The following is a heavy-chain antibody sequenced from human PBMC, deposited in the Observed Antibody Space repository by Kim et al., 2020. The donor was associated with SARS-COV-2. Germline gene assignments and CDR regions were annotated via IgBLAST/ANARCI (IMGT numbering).Heavy chain of an antibody. CDR1: GYSFTSYW. D-gene: IGHD3-22*01. Sequence: GESLKISRKGSGYSFTSYWISWVRQMPGKGLEWMGRIDPSDSYTNYSPSFQGHVTISADKSISTAYLQWSSLKASDTAMYYCARHLGGSSGYYLNWFDPWGQGTLVTVSS. CDR3: ARHLGGSSGYYLNWFDP. J-gene: IGHJ5*02. V-gene: IGHV5-10-1*01. CDR2: IDPSDSYT.